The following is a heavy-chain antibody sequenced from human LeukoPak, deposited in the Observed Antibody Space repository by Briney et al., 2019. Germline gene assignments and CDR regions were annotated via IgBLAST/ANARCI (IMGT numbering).Heavy chain of an antibody. CDR3: ARYSWSASTPGSWFDP. CDR1: GGSVSSYF. CDR2: IYNNGNN. V-gene: IGHV4-59*08. Sequence: SETLSLTCTVSGGSVSSYFWSWIRQPPGKGLEWIGYIYNNGNNNYNPSLKSRISISVGTSKNQISLKLSSVTAADTALYYCARYSWSASTPGSWFDPWGQGTLVTVSS. J-gene: IGHJ5*02. D-gene: IGHD2-15*01.